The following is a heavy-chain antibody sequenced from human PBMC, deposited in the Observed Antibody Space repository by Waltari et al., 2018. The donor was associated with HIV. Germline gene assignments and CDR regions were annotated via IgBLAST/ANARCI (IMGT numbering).Heavy chain of an antibody. D-gene: IGHD6-13*01. CDR2: ISGSGGST. Sequence: EVQLLESGGGLVQPGGSLRLSCAASGFTFSSYAMSWVRQAPGKGLEWVSAISGSGGSTYYADSVKGRFTISRDNSKNTLYLQMNSLRAEDTAVYYCAKGGLDSSSWGPSRFLVGVVYFDYWGQGTLVTVSS. CDR1: GFTFSSYA. V-gene: IGHV3-23*01. CDR3: AKGGLDSSSWGPSRFLVGVVYFDY. J-gene: IGHJ4*02.